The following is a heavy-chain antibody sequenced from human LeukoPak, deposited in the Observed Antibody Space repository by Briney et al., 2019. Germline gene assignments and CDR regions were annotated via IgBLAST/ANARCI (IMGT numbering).Heavy chain of an antibody. J-gene: IGHJ4*02. CDR3: VRDGGVSGYDLLDY. D-gene: IGHD5-12*01. CDR1: GFTFSHYW. V-gene: IGHV3-7*01. CDR2: INQDGREE. Sequence: GSLRLSCAASGFTFSHYWMTWVRQAPGKGLEWVAQINQDGREEYYMDSVKARFTISRDNAKNSVFLQMNSLRAEDTAVYYCVRDGGVSGYDLLDYWGQGTLVTVSS.